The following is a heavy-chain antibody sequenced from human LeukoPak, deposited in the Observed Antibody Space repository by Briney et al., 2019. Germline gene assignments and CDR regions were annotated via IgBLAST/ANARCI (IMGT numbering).Heavy chain of an antibody. Sequence: PSETLSLTCTVSDGSIRSYTWSWIRQPAGKGLEWIGRIYTSGSTEYNPSLKSRVTVSVDTSRNQFSLKLSSVTAADTAVYYCARDLSGGPMDLWGKGTTVTISA. CDR1: DGSIRSYT. CDR2: IYTSGST. J-gene: IGHJ6*04. D-gene: IGHD3-16*01. V-gene: IGHV4-4*07. CDR3: ARDLSGGPMDL.